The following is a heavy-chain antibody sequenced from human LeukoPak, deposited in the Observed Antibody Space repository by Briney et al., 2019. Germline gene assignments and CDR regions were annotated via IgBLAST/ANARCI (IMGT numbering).Heavy chain of an antibody. V-gene: IGHV1-2*02. J-gene: IGHJ6*03. Sequence: ASVKVSCKASGYSFTGYYMHWVRQAPGQGLEWMGWINPNSGGTNYAQKFQGRVTMTRDTSISTAYMELSRLRSDDTAVYYCARTRMVRGVMRYYYMDVWGKGTTVTVSS. CDR2: INPNSGGT. CDR1: GYSFTGYY. CDR3: ARTRMVRGVMRYYYMDV. D-gene: IGHD3-10*01.